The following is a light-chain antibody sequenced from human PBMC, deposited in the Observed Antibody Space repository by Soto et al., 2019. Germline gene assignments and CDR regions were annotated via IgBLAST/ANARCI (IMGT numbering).Light chain of an antibody. CDR1: QSVSSSY. CDR2: GAS. Sequence: ELVLTQSPGTLSLSPGERATLSCRASQSVSSSYLACYQQKPGQAPRLLIYGASSRATGIPDRFSGSGSGTDFTLTISRLEPEGFAVYYCQQYGSSPVTFGQGTKVEIK. CDR3: QQYGSSPVT. J-gene: IGKJ1*01. V-gene: IGKV3-20*01.